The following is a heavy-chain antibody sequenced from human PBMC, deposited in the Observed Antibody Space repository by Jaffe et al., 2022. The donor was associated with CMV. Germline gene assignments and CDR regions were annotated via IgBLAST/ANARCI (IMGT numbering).Heavy chain of an antibody. CDR1: GFTFDDYT. Sequence: EVQLVESGGVVVQPGGSLRLSCAASGFTFDDYTMHWVRQAPGKGLEWVSLISWDGGSTYYADSVKGRFTISRDNSKNSLYLQMNSLRTEDTALYYCAKAPLGAASPYFDYWGQGTLVTVSS. V-gene: IGHV3-43*01. J-gene: IGHJ4*02. CDR3: AKAPLGAASPYFDY. CDR2: ISWDGGST. D-gene: IGHD2-15*01.